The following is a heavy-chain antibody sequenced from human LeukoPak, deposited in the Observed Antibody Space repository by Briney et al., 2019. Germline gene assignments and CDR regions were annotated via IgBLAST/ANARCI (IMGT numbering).Heavy chain of an antibody. CDR1: GFTFDDYA. J-gene: IGHJ4*02. V-gene: IGHV3-9*01. D-gene: IGHD3-10*01. CDR2: ISWNSGSI. Sequence: GRSLRLSCAASGFTFDDYAMHWVRQAPGKGLEWVSGISWNSGSIGYANSVKGRFTISRDNAKNSPYLQMNSLRAEDTALYYCAKDAASYYYGSGSYYGNWGQGTLVTVSS. CDR3: AKDAASYYYGSGSYYGN.